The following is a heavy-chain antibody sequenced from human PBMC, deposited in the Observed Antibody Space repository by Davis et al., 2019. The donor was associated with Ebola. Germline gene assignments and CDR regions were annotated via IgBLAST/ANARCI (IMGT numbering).Heavy chain of an antibody. CDR2: ISSSSSYI. J-gene: IGHJ6*02. Sequence: GESLKISCAASGFTFSSYSMNWVRQAPGKGLEWVSSISSSSSYIYYADSVKGRFTISRDNSKNTLYLQMNSLRADDTAVYYCANRNNFWSGYFYYGFDVWGQGTTVTVSS. CDR1: GFTFSSYS. V-gene: IGHV3-21*04. D-gene: IGHD3-3*01. CDR3: ANRNNFWSGYFYYGFDV.